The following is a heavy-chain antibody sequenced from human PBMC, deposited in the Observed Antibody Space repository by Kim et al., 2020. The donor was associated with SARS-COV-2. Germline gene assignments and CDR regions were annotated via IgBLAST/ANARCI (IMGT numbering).Heavy chain of an antibody. V-gene: IGHV3-23*01. Sequence: GGSLRLSCTASGFTFSRYAMSWVRQAPGKGPEWVSGISGSGGGTTSYSDSVKGPFTISRDNSKETLFLEMNSLRAEDTALYYCAKDWNREVILGCFEWWGQGTLVTVSS. CDR3: AKDWNREVILGCFEW. J-gene: IGHJ4*02. CDR1: GFTFSRYA. CDR2: ISGSGGGTT. D-gene: IGHD3-10*01.